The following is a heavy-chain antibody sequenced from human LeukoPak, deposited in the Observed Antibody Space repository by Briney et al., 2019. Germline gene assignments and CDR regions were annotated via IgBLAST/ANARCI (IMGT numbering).Heavy chain of an antibody. CDR1: GFTFSRYA. CDR3: AKQATGGYYPFDF. V-gene: IGHV3-23*01. CDR2: ISGSGGST. D-gene: IGHD2-8*02. J-gene: IGHJ4*02. Sequence: GGSLRPSCAASGFTFSRYAMSWVRQAPGKGLEWVSAISGSGGSTYYADSVKGRFTISRDNSKNTLWLQMNSLRAEDTAVYFCAKQATGGYYPFDFWGQGTLVTVSS.